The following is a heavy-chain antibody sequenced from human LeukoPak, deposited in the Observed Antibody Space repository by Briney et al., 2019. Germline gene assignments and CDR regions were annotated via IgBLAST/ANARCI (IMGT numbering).Heavy chain of an antibody. CDR1: GGSISSGGYY. CDR2: IYHSGST. J-gene: IGHJ4*02. V-gene: IGHV4-30-2*01. CDR3: ARGSHSSSPVDY. Sequence: SETLSLTCTVSGGSISSGGYYWSWIRQPPGTGLEWIGYIYHSGSTYYNPSLKSRVTISVDRSKNQSSLKLSSVTAADTAVYYCARGSHSSSPVDYWGQGTLVTVSS. D-gene: IGHD6-6*01.